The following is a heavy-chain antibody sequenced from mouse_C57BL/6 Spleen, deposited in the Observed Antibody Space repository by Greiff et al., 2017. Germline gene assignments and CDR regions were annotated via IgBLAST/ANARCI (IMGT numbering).Heavy chain of an antibody. CDR2: ISDGGSYT. Sequence: EVQLVESGGGLVKPGGSLKLSCAASGFTFSSYAMSWVSQTPEKRLEWVATISDGGSYTYYPANVKGRFTISRDNAKNNLYLQMSHLKSEDTAMYYCARYSLYYYGSTYPFDYWGQGTTLTVSS. D-gene: IGHD1-1*01. J-gene: IGHJ2*01. V-gene: IGHV5-4*01. CDR3: ARYSLYYYGSTYPFDY. CDR1: GFTFSSYA.